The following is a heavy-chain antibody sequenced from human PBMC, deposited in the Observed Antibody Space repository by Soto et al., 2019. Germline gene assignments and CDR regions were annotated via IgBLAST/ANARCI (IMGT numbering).Heavy chain of an antibody. CDR1: GGSISSTSYY. Sequence: QLQLRESGPGLVKPSETLSLTCTVSGGSISSTSYYWVWIRQPPGKGLEWIGSFYYSGSTYYNPSLKSRVTISVDTSENQFSLKLSSVTAADTAVYYCARQVVDGTVAGAGSFDSWGQGTLVTVSS. V-gene: IGHV4-39*01. CDR3: ARQVVDGTVAGAGSFDS. D-gene: IGHD6-19*01. CDR2: FYYSGST. J-gene: IGHJ4*02.